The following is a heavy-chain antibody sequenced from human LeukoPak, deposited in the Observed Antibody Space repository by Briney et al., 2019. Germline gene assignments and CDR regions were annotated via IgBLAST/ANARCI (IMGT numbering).Heavy chain of an antibody. J-gene: IGHJ6*03. V-gene: IGHV4-61*09. CDR2: FYSSTRT. CDR3: ARCMSELDYGDYAYYYHMDV. Sequence: SETLSLTCTVSGDSLTSGSRYWSWIRQPGGKGLEWIGHFYSSTRTTYNPSLDSPLTISGDTAKNQFSLKLDSVPAADTAVYFCARCMSELDYGDYAYYYHMDVWGKGTTVTVSS. D-gene: IGHD4-17*01. CDR1: GDSLTSGSRY.